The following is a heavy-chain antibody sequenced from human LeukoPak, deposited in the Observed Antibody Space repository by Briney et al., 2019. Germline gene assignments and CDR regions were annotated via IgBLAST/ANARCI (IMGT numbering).Heavy chain of an antibody. CDR3: AKDRGYSGYDWDY. J-gene: IGHJ4*02. CDR1: GFTFSSHG. V-gene: IGHV3-23*01. CDR2: ISGSGGDT. D-gene: IGHD5-12*01. Sequence: GGSLRLSCAASGFTFSSHGMSWVRQGPGKGLEWVSGISGSGGDTYYADSVKGRFTISRDNSKSTLYLQMNSLRAEDTAIYYCAKDRGYSGYDWDYWGQGALVTVSS.